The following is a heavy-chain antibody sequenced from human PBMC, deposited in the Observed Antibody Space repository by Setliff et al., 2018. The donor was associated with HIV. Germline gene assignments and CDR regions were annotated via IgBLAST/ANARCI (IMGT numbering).Heavy chain of an antibody. J-gene: IGHJ6*03. CDR2: IHYSGST. CDR1: GGSISSSNYY. V-gene: IGHV4-39*07. CDR3: ARGDGTKYYYYYYMDV. Sequence: SETLSLTCTVSGGSISSSNYYWGWIRQPPGKGLEWIGSIHYSGSTNYNPSLESRVIILVDTSKNQFSLKLTSVNAADTGMYYCARGDGTKYYYYYYMDVWGKGTTVTVS. D-gene: IGHD1-7*01.